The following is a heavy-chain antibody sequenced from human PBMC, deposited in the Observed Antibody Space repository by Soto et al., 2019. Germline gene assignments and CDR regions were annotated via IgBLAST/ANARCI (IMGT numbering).Heavy chain of an antibody. D-gene: IGHD1-7*01. CDR1: GFTFSSYS. CDR2: ISSGSKTI. J-gene: IGHJ4*02. Sequence: ESGGGLVQRGGSLRLSCAASGFTFSSYSMNWVRQAPGKGLEWVSYISSGSKTIYYADSVQGRFTVSRDNAKNSQYLQMSSLTDEDTAVYYCAREDILGTRSFDYWGRGTLVTVSS. V-gene: IGHV3-48*02. CDR3: AREDILGTRSFDY.